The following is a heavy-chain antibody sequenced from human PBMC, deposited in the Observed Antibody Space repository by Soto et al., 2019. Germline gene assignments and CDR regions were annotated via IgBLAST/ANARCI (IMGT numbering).Heavy chain of an antibody. V-gene: IGHV3-48*01. CDR3: ARDRRGNYYDSSGRYVTEYFFDY. CDR1: EFTFSNYA. CDR2: ISIGSSSM. D-gene: IGHD3-22*01. Sequence: GGSLRLSCAASEFTFSNYAMNWVRQAPGKGLEWVSQISIGSSSMDYADSVKGRFTISRDNSQNTVYLQMNSLGAEDTAVYYCARDRRGNYYDSSGRYVTEYFFDYWGLGTLVTVSS. J-gene: IGHJ4*02.